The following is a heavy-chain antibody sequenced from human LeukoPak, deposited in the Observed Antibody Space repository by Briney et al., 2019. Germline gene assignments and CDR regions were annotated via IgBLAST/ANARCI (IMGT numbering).Heavy chain of an antibody. CDR3: ARGLADYGSGSYYNSAAFDY. D-gene: IGHD3-10*01. V-gene: IGHV4-59*01. CDR1: GGSISSYY. J-gene: IGHJ4*02. Sequence: SETLSLTCTVSGGSISSYYWSWIRQPPGKGLEWIGYIYYSGSTNYNPSLKSRVTISVDTSKNQFSLKLSSVTAADTAVYYCARGLADYGSGSYYNSAAFDYWGQGTLVTVSS. CDR2: IYYSGST.